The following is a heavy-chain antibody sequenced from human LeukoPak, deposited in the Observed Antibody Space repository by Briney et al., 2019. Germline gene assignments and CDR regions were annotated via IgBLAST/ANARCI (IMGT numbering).Heavy chain of an antibody. Sequence: PGGSLRLSCAASGFTVSSNYMSWVRQAPGKGLEWVSVIYSGGSTYYADSVKGRFTISRDNSKNTLYLQMNSLRAEDTAVYYCARHYYGSGSLFDYWGQGTLVTVSS. V-gene: IGHV3-53*01. CDR3: ARHYYGSGSLFDY. CDR1: GFTVSSNY. CDR2: IYSGGST. J-gene: IGHJ4*02. D-gene: IGHD3-10*01.